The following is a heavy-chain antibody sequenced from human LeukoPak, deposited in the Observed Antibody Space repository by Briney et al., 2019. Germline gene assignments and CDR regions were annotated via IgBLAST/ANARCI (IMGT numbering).Heavy chain of an antibody. D-gene: IGHD5-18*01. V-gene: IGHV3-21*01. CDR3: VRGGSGSSYGEFVS. Sequence: PGGSLRLSCAASGFTFSIYIMNWVRQAPGKGLEWVSSISSSSNYIYYTDSVKGRFTISRDNARNTVYLQMNSLSADDTGVYYCVRGGSGSSYGEFVSWGQGTLVTVSS. CDR2: ISSSSNYI. CDR1: GFTFSIYI. J-gene: IGHJ5*01.